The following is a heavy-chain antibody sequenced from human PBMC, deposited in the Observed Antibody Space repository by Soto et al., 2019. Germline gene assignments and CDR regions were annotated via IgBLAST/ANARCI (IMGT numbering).Heavy chain of an antibody. J-gene: IGHJ4*02. CDR2: ISGSGGST. V-gene: IGHV3-23*01. Sequence: PGGSLRLSCAASGFTFSSYAIAFVGHPPFKGLEWVSFISGSGGSTYNADSVKGRFTISRDNSKNIVFLQMNSLRAEDTAVYYCAKDRLRDGSSRQGFDYWGQGTLVTVSS. D-gene: IGHD6-6*01. CDR1: GFTFSSYA. CDR3: AKDRLRDGSSRQGFDY.